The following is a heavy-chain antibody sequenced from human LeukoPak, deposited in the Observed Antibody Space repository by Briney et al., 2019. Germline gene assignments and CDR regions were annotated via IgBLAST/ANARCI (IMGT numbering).Heavy chain of an antibody. J-gene: IGHJ4*02. CDR1: GGSISSGSYY. Sequence: SQTLSLTCTVSGGSISSGSYYWSWIRQPAGKGLEWIGRIYTSGSTNYNPSLKSRVTISVDTSKNQFSLKLSSVNDADTGVYYCARRRGLRGYSYGLFDCWGEGTLVTVSS. V-gene: IGHV4-61*02. CDR3: ARRRGLRGYSYGLFDC. D-gene: IGHD5-18*01. CDR2: IYTSGST.